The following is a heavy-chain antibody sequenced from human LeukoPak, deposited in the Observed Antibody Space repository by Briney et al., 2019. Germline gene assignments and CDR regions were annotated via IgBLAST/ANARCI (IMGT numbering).Heavy chain of an antibody. D-gene: IGHD2-8*01. J-gene: IGHJ3*02. V-gene: IGHV4-39*01. CDR1: GGSISSSSYY. CDR2: IYYSGST. CDR3: ARRVYDRGVGAFDI. Sequence: SEXXXLTCTVSGGSISSSSYYWGWLRQPTGKGREWIGSIYYSGSTYYNPSLKSRVNISEDTSKNQFSLKLSSVTAADTAVYYCARRVYDRGVGAFDIWGQGTMVTVSS.